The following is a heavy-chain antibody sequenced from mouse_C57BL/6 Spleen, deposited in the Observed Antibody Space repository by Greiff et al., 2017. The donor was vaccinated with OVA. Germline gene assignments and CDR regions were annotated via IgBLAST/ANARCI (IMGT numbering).Heavy chain of an antibody. CDR3: ARSVYYGNYGGAMDY. V-gene: IGHV1-50*01. J-gene: IGHJ4*01. Sequence: QVQLQQPGAELVKPGASVKLSCKASGYTFTSYWMQWVKQRPGQGLEWIEEIDPSDSYTNYNQKFKGKATLTVDTSSSTAYMQLSSLTSEDSAVYYCARSVYYGNYGGAMDYWGQGTSVTVSS. CDR1: GYTFTSYW. D-gene: IGHD2-1*01. CDR2: IDPSDSYT.